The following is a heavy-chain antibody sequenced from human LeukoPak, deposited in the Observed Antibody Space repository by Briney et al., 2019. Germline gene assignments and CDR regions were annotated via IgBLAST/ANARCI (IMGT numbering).Heavy chain of an antibody. CDR3: AKAVDGDYYYYYGMDV. V-gene: IGHV3-23*01. CDR2: ISGSGGST. CDR1: GFTFSSYA. Sequence: GGSLRLSCAASGFTFSSYAMSWVRQAPGKGLEWVSAISGSGGSTYYADSVKGRFTISRDNSKNTLYLQMNSLRAEDTAVYYCAKAVDGDYYYYYGMDVWGQGTTVTVSS. D-gene: IGHD3-16*01. J-gene: IGHJ6*02.